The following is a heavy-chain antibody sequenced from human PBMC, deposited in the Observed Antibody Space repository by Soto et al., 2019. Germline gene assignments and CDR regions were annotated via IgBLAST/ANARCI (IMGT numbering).Heavy chain of an antibody. CDR2: IYYSGST. CDR1: GGSISSGDNY. V-gene: IGHV4-30-4*01. D-gene: IGHD3-22*01. J-gene: IGHJ4*02. CDR3: ARVLDLYDRSGTIDY. Sequence: SETLSLTCIVSGGSISSGDNYWSWIRQPPGKGLEWIGYIYYSGSTYYNPSLKSRVTISVDTSKNQFSLKLRSVTAADTAVYYCARVLDLYDRSGTIDYWGQGTLVPVSS.